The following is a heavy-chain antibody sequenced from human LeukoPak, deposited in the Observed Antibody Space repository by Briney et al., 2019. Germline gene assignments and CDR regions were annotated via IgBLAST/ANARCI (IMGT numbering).Heavy chain of an antibody. CDR2: IYSSGST. Sequence: LRLSCAASGFTLSSYGMHWIRQRPGKGLEYFGYIYSSGSTYYNPSLKSRVTISMDTSKNQFSLTLTSVTAADTAVYYCARESGYSGGPFDYWGQGTLVTVSS. J-gene: IGHJ4*02. CDR3: ARESGYSGGPFDY. V-gene: IGHV4-31*02. CDR1: GFTLSSYG. D-gene: IGHD6-19*01.